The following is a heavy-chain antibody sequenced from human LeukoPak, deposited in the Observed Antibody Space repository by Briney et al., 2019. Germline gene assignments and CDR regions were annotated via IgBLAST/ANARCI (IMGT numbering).Heavy chain of an antibody. CDR3: AGGRGYSYGYLVIWFDP. V-gene: IGHV4-59*01. J-gene: IGHJ5*02. Sequence: SETLSLTCTVSGGSISSYYWSWIRQPPGKGLEWIGYIYYSGSTNYNPSLKSRVTISVDTSKNQFSLKLSSVAAADTALYYCAGGRGYSYGYLVIWFDPWGQGTLVTVSS. CDR1: GGSISSYY. CDR2: IYYSGST. D-gene: IGHD5-18*01.